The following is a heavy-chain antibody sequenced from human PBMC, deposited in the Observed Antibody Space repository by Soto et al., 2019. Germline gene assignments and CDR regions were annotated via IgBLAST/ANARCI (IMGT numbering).Heavy chain of an antibody. CDR2: IYHSGST. CDR3: ARRRDGNLQFGEFYYYYGMDV. Sequence: SETLSLTCAVFGGSISSSNWWSWVRQPPGKGLEWIGEIYHSGSTNYNPSLKSRVTISVDKSKNQFSLKLSSVTAADTAVYYYARRRDGNLQFGEFYYYYGMDVWGQGTTVTVSS. CDR1: GGSISSSNW. D-gene: IGHD3-10*01. V-gene: IGHV4-4*02. J-gene: IGHJ6*02.